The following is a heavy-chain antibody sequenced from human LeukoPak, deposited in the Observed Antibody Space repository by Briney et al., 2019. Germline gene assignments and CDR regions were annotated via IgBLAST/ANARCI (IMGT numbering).Heavy chain of an antibody. CDR3: AKCSGGSCYQSDDF. CDR2: ISSGGRYI. Sequence: GGSLRLSCAASGFTFSRHSMNWVRQAPGKGLEWVSSISSGGRYIYYGDSVKGRFTISRDNAKNSLYLQMNSLRAEDTAVYYCAKCSGGSCYQSDDFWGQGTLVTVSS. V-gene: IGHV3-21*01. J-gene: IGHJ4*02. CDR1: GFTFSRHS. D-gene: IGHD2-15*01.